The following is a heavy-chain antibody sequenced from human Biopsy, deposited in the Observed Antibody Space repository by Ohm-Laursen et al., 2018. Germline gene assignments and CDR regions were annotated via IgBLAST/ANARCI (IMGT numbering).Heavy chain of an antibody. J-gene: IGHJ1*01. CDR2: NIPILGTG. V-gene: IGHV1-69*06. CDR3: ATKLTGYFHH. CDR1: GGTFSNYG. D-gene: IGHD3-9*01. Sequence: ASVKVSCKALGGTFSNYGVNWVRQAPGQGLEWLGGNIPILGTGNYAQKFQDRVTVAADTSTSTATMELRSLRSDDTAVYYCATKLTGYFHHWGQGTLVIVSS.